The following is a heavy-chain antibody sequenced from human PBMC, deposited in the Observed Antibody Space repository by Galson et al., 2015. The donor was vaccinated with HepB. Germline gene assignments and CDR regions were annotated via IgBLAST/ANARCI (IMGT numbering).Heavy chain of an antibody. CDR2: IYHSGST. Sequence: LSLTCTVSGYSISSGYYWGWIRQPPGKGLEWIGSIYHSGSTYYNPSLKSRVTISVDTSKNQFSLKLSSVTAADTAVYYCARSGGAMVTNVPYYFDYWGQGTLVTVSS. CDR3: ARSGGAMVTNVPYYFDY. CDR1: GYSISSGYY. V-gene: IGHV4-38-2*02. J-gene: IGHJ4*02. D-gene: IGHD5-18*01.